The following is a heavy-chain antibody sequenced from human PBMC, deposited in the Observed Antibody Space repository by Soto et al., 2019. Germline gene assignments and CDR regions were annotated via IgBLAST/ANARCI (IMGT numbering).Heavy chain of an antibody. CDR1: GYTFTSYG. D-gene: IGHD4-17*01. V-gene: IGHV1-18*01. J-gene: IGHJ3*02. CDR2: ISAYNGNT. Sequence: ASVKVSCKASGYTFTSYGISWVRQAPGQGLEWMGWISAYNGNTNYAQKLQGRVTMTTDTSTSTAYMELRSLRSDDTAVYYCARKFDYGDSPDAFDIWGQGTMVTVSS. CDR3: ARKFDYGDSPDAFDI.